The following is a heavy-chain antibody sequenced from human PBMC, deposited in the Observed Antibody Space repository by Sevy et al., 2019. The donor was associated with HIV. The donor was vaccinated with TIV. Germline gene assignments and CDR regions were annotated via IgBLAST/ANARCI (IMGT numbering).Heavy chain of an antibody. V-gene: IGHV3-21*06. D-gene: IGHD2-15*01. Sequence: GGSLRLSCSASGFTFSSYTMIWVRQAPGRGLEWVSASSGTGSNIYYADSMKERFTNSRDNAKNLLYRQMNSLRAEDTAVYYCARDHGYCSGGSCSSGGHWGQGTLVTVSS. CDR1: GFTFSSYT. CDR2: SSGTGSNI. CDR3: ARDHGYCSGGSCSSGGH. J-gene: IGHJ4*02.